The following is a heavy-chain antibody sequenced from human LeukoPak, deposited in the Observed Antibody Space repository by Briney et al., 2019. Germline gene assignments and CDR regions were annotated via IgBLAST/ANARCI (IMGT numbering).Heavy chain of an antibody. V-gene: IGHV3-74*01. D-gene: IGHD3-9*01. CDR1: GFTFSRYW. Sequence: PGGSLRLSCAASGFTFSRYWMHWLRQAPGKGLVWVSRISTDGSTTTYADSVKGRFTISRHNSKNTLYLQMNSLRAEDTAVYYCARPYYDILTGYYHHGMDVWGQGTTVTVSS. J-gene: IGHJ6*02. CDR3: ARPYYDILTGYYHHGMDV. CDR2: ISTDGSTT.